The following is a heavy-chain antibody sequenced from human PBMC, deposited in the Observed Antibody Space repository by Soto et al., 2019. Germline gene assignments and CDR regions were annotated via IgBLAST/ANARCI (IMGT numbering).Heavy chain of an antibody. CDR3: AKEPVSITIFGVSGVDV. CDR2: IYYSGST. CDR1: DGSISSGDYY. V-gene: IGHV4-30-4*01. D-gene: IGHD3-3*01. Sequence: QVQLQESGPGLVKPSQTLSLTCTVSDGSISSGDYYWSWIRQPPGKGLEWIGDIYYSGSTYYNPSLKSRVTISVETSKNQFSLNLSSVTAADTAVYYCAKEPVSITIFGVSGVDVWGQGTTVTVSS. J-gene: IGHJ6*02.